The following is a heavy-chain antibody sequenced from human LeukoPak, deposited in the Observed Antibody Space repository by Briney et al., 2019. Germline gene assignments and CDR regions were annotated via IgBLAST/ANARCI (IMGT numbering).Heavy chain of an antibody. CDR3: ASASSPYYYYGMDV. Sequence: ASAKVSSKASVYTFTSYGISSVPEGPGQRLEWMGWISAYNDNTNYAQKPQGRVTMTTDTSTSTAYMEQRSLRSDDTAVYYCASASSPYYYYGMDVCGEGSTVTVCS. V-gene: IGHV1-18*01. J-gene: IGHJ6*04. CDR2: ISAYNDNT. D-gene: IGHD2-2*01. CDR1: VYTFTSYG.